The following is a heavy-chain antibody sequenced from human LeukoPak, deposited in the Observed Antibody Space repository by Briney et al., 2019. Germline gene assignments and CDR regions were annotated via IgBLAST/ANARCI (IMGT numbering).Heavy chain of an antibody. D-gene: IGHD2-2*01. CDR1: GFTFSSYE. Sequence: PGGSLRLSCAASGFTFSSYEINWVRQAPGKGLEWVSYISSSGSTIYYADSVKGRFTISRDNAKNSLYLQMNSLRAEDTAVYYCVRESPRCSRCFQYWGQGTLVTVSS. CDR2: ISSSGSTI. CDR3: VRESPRCSRCFQY. V-gene: IGHV3-48*03. J-gene: IGHJ1*01.